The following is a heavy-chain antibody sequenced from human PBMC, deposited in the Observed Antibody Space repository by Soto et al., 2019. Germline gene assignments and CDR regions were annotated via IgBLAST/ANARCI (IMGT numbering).Heavy chain of an antibody. CDR2: ISACNGNT. J-gene: IGHJ6*02. CDR3: AREGPAPYYYYGMDV. Sequence: QVQLVQSGGEVKKPGASVKVSCKTSGYSFTTYGISWVRQAPGQGLEWMGWISACNGNTNYAQKLQDRVTMPTDTYTSNAYMELRSRRSADTAVYYCAREGPAPYYYYGMDVWGQGSTVTVSS. CDR1: GYSFTTYG. V-gene: IGHV1-18*01.